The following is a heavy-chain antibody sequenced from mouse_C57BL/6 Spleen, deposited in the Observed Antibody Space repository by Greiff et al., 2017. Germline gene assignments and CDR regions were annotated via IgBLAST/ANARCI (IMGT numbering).Heavy chain of an antibody. V-gene: IGHV1-53*01. CDR1: GYTFTSYW. Sequence: VQLQQPGTELVKPGASVKLSCKASGYTFTSYWMHWVKQRPGQGLEWIGNINPSNGGTNYNEKFKSKATLTVDKSSSTAYMQLSSLTSEDSAVYYCARSRYDYDRWFAYWGQGTLVTVSA. CDR2: INPSNGGT. J-gene: IGHJ3*01. CDR3: ARSRYDYDRWFAY. D-gene: IGHD2-4*01.